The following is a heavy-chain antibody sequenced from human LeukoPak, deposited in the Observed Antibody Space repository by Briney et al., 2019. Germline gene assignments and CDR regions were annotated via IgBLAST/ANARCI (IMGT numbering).Heavy chain of an antibody. CDR3: ARDRRPITMVRGATFAY. CDR2: IKQSGREK. Sequence: GGSLRLSCAASGFTFSSYWMSWVRQAPGKGLEWVANIKQSGREKYYVDSVKGRFTISRDNAKNSRYLQMNSLRAEDTAVYYCARDRRPITMVRGATFAYWGQGTLVTVSS. J-gene: IGHJ4*02. V-gene: IGHV3-7*01. D-gene: IGHD3-10*01. CDR1: GFTFSSYW.